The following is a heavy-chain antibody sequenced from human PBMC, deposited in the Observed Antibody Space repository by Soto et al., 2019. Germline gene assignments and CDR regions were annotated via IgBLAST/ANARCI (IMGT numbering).Heavy chain of an antibody. Sequence: GGSLRLSCAASGFNFSSYAMSWVRQAPGKGLEWVSAISGSGGSTYYADSVKGRFTISRDNSKNTLYLQMNSLRAEDTAVYYCAKDPDSTYLPPEYFDYWGQGTLVTVSS. V-gene: IGHV3-23*01. CDR3: AKDPDSTYLPPEYFDY. CDR2: ISGSGGST. D-gene: IGHD3-22*01. CDR1: GFNFSSYA. J-gene: IGHJ4*02.